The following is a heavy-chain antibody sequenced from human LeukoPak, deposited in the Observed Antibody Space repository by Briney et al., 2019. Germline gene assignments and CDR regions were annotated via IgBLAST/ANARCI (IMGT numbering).Heavy chain of an antibody. J-gene: IGHJ5*02. Sequence: SQTLSLTCAISGDSVSSNSAAWNWIRQSPSRGLEWLGRTYYRSKWYNDYAVSVKSRITINPDTSKNQFSLQLNSVTPEDTAMYYCATARFASGSNWFDPWGQGTLVTVSS. D-gene: IGHD3-10*01. CDR1: GDSVSSNSAA. CDR2: TYYRSKWYN. V-gene: IGHV6-1*01. CDR3: ATARFASGSNWFDP.